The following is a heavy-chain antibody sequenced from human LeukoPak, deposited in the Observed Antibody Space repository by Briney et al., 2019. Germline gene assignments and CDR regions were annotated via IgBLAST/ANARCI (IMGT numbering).Heavy chain of an antibody. J-gene: IGHJ4*02. D-gene: IGHD3-16*01. CDR2: IIPIFGTA. Sequence: SSVMVFCRGSAGTYSIYVTSWAGQAHGKGLEWMGGIIPIFGTANYAQKFQGRVTITTDESTSTAYMELSSLRSEDTAVYYCARGWGSYFDSWGQGTLVTVSS. CDR1: AGTYSIYV. V-gene: IGHV1-69*05. CDR3: ARGWGSYFDS.